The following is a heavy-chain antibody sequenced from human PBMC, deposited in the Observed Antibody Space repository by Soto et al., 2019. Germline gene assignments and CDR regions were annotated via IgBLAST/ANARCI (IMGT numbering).Heavy chain of an antibody. Sequence: GGSLRLSCAASGFTVSSNYMSWVRQAPGKGLEWVSVIYSGGSTYYADFVKGRFTITRHKSKNTLYLQMNSLRAEDTALYYCARANDYADYVVDYWGQGTLVTVSS. V-gene: IGHV3-53*04. CDR1: GFTVSSNY. CDR3: ARANDYADYVVDY. D-gene: IGHD4-17*01. CDR2: IYSGGST. J-gene: IGHJ4*02.